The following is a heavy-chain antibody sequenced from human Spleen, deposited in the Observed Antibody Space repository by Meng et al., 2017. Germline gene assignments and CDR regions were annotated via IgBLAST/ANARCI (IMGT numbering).Heavy chain of an antibody. Sequence: QLQLQQWGAGLLKPSETLSLTCAVYGGSFSDYYWSWIRQPPGKGLAWIGEIIDRGSTNYNPSLKSRIAISVDTSKNQFSLKLSSVTAADTAVYYCAGGPNWGQGTLVTVSS. CDR1: GGSFSDYY. J-gene: IGHJ4*02. V-gene: IGHV4-34*01. CDR2: IIDRGST. CDR3: AGGPN.